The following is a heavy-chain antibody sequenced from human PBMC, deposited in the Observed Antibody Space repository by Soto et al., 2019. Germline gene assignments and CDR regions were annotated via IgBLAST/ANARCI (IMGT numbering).Heavy chain of an antibody. J-gene: IGHJ4*02. V-gene: IGHV5-51*01. CDR2: IYPSDSDT. CDR3: ARGTTGSRLFDY. D-gene: IGHD6-25*01. CDR1: GYSFTSYW. Sequence: GESLKISCNGSGYSFTSYWIAWVRQMPGKGLEWMGIIYPSDSDTRYSPSFQGQVTISADKSIITAYLQWSSPEASDTAMYFCARGTTGSRLFDYWGQGTLVTVSS.